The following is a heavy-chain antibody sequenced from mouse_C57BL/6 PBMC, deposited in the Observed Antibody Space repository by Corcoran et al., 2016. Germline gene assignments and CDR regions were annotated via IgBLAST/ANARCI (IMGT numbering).Heavy chain of an antibody. Sequence: EVQLQQSGPELVKPGASVKISCKASGYTFTDYYMNWVKQSHGKSLEWIGDINPNNGGTSYNQKFKGKATLTVDKSSSTAYMELRSLTSEDSAVYYCVREDYGSSYGYWGQGTTLTVSS. CDR2: INPNNGGT. V-gene: IGHV1-26*01. D-gene: IGHD1-1*01. CDR3: VREDYGSSYGY. J-gene: IGHJ2*01. CDR1: GYTFTDYY.